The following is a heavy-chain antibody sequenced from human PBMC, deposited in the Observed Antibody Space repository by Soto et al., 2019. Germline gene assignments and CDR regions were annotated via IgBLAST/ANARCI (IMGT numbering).Heavy chain of an antibody. Sequence: SETLSLTCTVSGGSISSYYWSWIRQPPGKGLEWIGYIYYSGSTNYNPSLKSRVTISVDTSKNQFSLKLSSVTAADTAVYYCARASYSSSSGVDYWGQGTLVTVSS. D-gene: IGHD6-6*01. CDR2: IYYSGST. CDR3: ARASYSSSSGVDY. CDR1: GGSISSYY. J-gene: IGHJ4*02. V-gene: IGHV4-59*01.